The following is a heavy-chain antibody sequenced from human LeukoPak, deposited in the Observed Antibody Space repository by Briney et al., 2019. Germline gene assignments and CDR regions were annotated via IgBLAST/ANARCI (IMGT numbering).Heavy chain of an antibody. CDR1: GGTFSSYA. CDR2: IIPIFGIA. Sequence: GASVKVSCKASGGTFSSYAISRVRQAPGQGLEWMGRIIPIFGIANYAQKFQGRVTITADKSTSTAYMELSSLRSEDTAVYYCAREDCSGGSCYSDWAYWGQGTLVTVSS. V-gene: IGHV1-69*04. D-gene: IGHD2-15*01. J-gene: IGHJ4*02. CDR3: AREDCSGGSCYSDWAY.